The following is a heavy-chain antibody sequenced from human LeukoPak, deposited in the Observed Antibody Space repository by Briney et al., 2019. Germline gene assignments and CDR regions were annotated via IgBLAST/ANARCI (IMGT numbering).Heavy chain of an antibody. J-gene: IGHJ5*02. CDR3: ARARYCSSTSCPRGWFDP. Sequence: SETLSLTCSVSGASINSYYWSWIRQPPGKGLEWIGNIYYNRSTSYHPSLKSRVTISVDTSTNQFSLKLSSVTAADTAVYYCARARYCSSTSCPRGWFDPWGQGTLVTVSS. V-gene: IGHV4-59*01. D-gene: IGHD2-2*01. CDR2: IYYNRST. CDR1: GASINSYY.